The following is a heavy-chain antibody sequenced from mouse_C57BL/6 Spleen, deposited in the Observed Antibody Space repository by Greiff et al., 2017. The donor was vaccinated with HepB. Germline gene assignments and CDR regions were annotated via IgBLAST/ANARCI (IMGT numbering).Heavy chain of an antibody. Sequence: EVQLVESGGGLVQPGGSLSLSCAASGFTFTDYYMSWVRQPPGKALEWLGFIRNKANGYTTEYSASVKGRFTISRDNSQIILYLQMNALGAEDSATYYCARYPFDYWGQGTTLTVSS. CDR2: IRNKANGYTT. CDR3: ARYPFDY. J-gene: IGHJ2*01. V-gene: IGHV7-3*01. CDR1: GFTFTDYY.